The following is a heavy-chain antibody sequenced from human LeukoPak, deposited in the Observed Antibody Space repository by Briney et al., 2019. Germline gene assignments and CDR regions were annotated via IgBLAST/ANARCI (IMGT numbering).Heavy chain of an antibody. J-gene: IGHJ4*02. CDR2: IKQDGSEK. D-gene: IGHD3-10*01. Sequence: PGGSLRLSCAASGFTFSSYWMSWVRQDPGKGLEWVANIKQDGSEKYYVDSVKGRFTISRDNAKNSLYLQMNSLRAEDTAVYYCARDFRITYYYGSGSYYLDYWGQGTLVTVSS. V-gene: IGHV3-7*01. CDR1: GFTFSSYW. CDR3: ARDFRITYYYGSGSYYLDY.